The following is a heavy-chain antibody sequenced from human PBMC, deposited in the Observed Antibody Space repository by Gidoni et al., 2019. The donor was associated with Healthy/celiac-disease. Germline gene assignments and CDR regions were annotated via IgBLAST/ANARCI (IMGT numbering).Heavy chain of an antibody. CDR3: ARDSVVVVAAPDY. D-gene: IGHD2-15*01. Sequence: QVQLVESGGGVVQPGRSLRLSCAASGFTFSSYAMHWVRQAPGKGLEWVAVISYDGSNKYYADSVKGRFTISRDNSKNTLYLQMNSLRAEDTAVYYCARDSVVVVAAPDYWGQGTLVTVSS. V-gene: IGHV3-30-3*01. CDR2: ISYDGSNK. CDR1: GFTFSSYA. J-gene: IGHJ4*02.